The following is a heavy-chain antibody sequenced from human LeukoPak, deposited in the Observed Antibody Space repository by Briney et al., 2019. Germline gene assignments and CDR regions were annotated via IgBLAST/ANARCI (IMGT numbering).Heavy chain of an antibody. CDR3: AKDSVGWPRSSSAFDI. Sequence: PGGSLRLSCAASEITFEDYAMHWVRQAPGKGLEWVSGISWNSGSIAYADSVKGRFTISRDNAKNSLYLQMNSLRPEDTALYYCAKDSVGWPRSSSAFDIWGQGTLVTVSS. J-gene: IGHJ4*02. D-gene: IGHD5-12*01. V-gene: IGHV3-9*01. CDR2: ISWNSGSI. CDR1: EITFEDYA.